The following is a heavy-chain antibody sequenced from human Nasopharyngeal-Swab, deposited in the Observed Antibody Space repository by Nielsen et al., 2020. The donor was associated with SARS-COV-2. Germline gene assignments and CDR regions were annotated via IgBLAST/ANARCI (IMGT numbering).Heavy chain of an antibody. CDR1: GYTFTSYD. D-gene: IGHD2-8*01. CDR3: ARGPCTNGVCSDFDY. J-gene: IGHJ4*02. CDR2: INTNTGNP. Sequence: ASVKVSCKASGYTFTSYDMNWVRQAPGQGLEWMGWINTNTGNPTYAQGFTGRFVFSLDTSVSTAYLQISSLKAEDTAVYYCARGPCTNGVCSDFDYWGQGTLVTVSS. V-gene: IGHV7-4-1*02.